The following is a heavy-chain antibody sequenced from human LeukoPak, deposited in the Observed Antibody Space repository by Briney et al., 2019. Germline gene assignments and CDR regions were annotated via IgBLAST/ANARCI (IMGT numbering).Heavy chain of an antibody. Sequence: GASVKVSCKASGYTFTSYGISWVRQAPGQGLEWMGWISAYNGNTNYAQKLQGRVTMTTDTSTSTAYMELRSLRSDDTAVYYCARDHPIVVVPDNYYYYMDVWGKGTTVTVSS. CDR1: GYTFTSYG. V-gene: IGHV1-18*01. J-gene: IGHJ6*03. D-gene: IGHD2-2*01. CDR2: ISAYNGNT. CDR3: ARDHPIVVVPDNYYYYMDV.